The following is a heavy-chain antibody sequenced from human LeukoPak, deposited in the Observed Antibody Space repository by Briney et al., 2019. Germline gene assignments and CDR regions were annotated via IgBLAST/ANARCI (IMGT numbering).Heavy chain of an antibody. V-gene: IGHV4-31*03. CDR2: IYYSGST. J-gene: IGHJ6*02. CDR3: ASTGTAYYYGMDV. Sequence: SQTLSLTCTVSGGSISSGGYYWSWIRQHPGKGLEWIGYIYYSGSTYYNPSLKSRVTISVDTSKNQFSLKLSSVTAADTAVYYCASTGTAYYYGMDVWGQGTTVTVSS. D-gene: IGHD1-14*01. CDR1: GGSISSGGYY.